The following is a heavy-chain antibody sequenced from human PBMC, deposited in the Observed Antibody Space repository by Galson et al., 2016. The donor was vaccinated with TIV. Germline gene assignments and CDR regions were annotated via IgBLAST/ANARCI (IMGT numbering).Heavy chain of an antibody. CDR1: GYTFSTYW. CDR2: IYPDDSDV. Sequence: QSGAEVKKPGESLKISCQASGYTFSTYWIGWARQMPGKGLEWMGIIYPDDSDVRYSPSFRGQVTISADKSLTTAYLQWRSLRASDTGIYYCASFSFQHNRDFYFHFWGQGTRLIVTS. D-gene: IGHD3/OR15-3a*01. CDR3: ASFSFQHNRDFYFHF. J-gene: IGHJ4*02. V-gene: IGHV5-51*03.